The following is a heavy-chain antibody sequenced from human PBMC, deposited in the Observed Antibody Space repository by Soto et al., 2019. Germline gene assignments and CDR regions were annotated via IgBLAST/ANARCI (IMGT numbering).Heavy chain of an antibody. CDR3: ARYCSGSICPRHGYYYEY. V-gene: IGHV1-3*04. CDR2: INTGSGDT. D-gene: IGHD2-15*01. Sequence: QVQLVQSGAEVEKPGASVRISCKASGYTFTTYAIHWVRQAPGQRLEWMGWINTGSGDTRYSQNFQGRVTITRDTSATTAYMELSSVRAEDTAMYYCARYCSGSICPRHGYYYEYWGQGTLVTVSS. J-gene: IGHJ4*02. CDR1: GYTFTTYA.